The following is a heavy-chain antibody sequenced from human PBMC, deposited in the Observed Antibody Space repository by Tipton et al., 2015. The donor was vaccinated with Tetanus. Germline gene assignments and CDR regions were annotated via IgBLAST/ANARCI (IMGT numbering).Heavy chain of an antibody. CDR1: GFTFSSYW. CDR3: ARDRDWQLYDF. V-gene: IGHV3-74*01. D-gene: IGHD3/OR15-3a*01. Sequence: CAASGFTFSSYWMHWVRQAPGKGLVWVSRIKYDGTTTIYADSVRGRFIISRDNAKNTLYLQMDSLRAEDTAVYYCARDRDWQLYDFWGQGTLVAVSS. J-gene: IGHJ4*02. CDR2: IKYDGTTT.